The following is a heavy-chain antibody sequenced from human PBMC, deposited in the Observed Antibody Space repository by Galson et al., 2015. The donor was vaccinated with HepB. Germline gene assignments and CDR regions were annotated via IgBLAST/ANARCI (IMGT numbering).Heavy chain of an antibody. J-gene: IGHJ4*02. V-gene: IGHV6-1*01. D-gene: IGHD5-12*01. CDR2: TYRSKWFN. CDR1: GDSVSSNSAA. CDR3: ARDLGYSYANYFDY. Sequence: CAISGDSVSSNSAAWNWIRQSPSTGLEWLGRTYRSKWFNDYAGFVKSRIAINPDASKNQFSLQLNSVTPEDTAVYYCARDLGYSYANYFDYWGQGTLVSVSS.